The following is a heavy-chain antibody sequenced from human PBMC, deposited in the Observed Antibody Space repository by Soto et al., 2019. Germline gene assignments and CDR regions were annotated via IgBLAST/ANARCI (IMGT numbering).Heavy chain of an antibody. CDR1: GFTFSSYS. CDR3: ARDSAGFFDFWSGPFFDF. Sequence: GGSLRLSCAASGFTFSSYSMNWVRQAPGKGLEWVSYISSSSSTIYYADSVKGRFTISRDNAKNSLYLQMNSLRAEDTAVYYCARDSAGFFDFWSGPFFDFWGQGTLVTVSS. J-gene: IGHJ4*02. CDR2: ISSSSSTI. V-gene: IGHV3-48*01. D-gene: IGHD3-3*01.